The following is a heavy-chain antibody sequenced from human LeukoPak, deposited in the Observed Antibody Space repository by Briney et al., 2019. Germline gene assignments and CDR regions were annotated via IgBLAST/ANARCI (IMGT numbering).Heavy chain of an antibody. D-gene: IGHD3-10*02. CDR2: IYYSGNT. Sequence: PSETLSLTCTVSGGSFSPYYWSWIRQPPGKGLEWLGYIYYSGNTEYKPSLKSRVAMSVDTSKNQFSLRLSSVTAADTAVYYCARSTGTTMFIDYWGQGPLVTVPS. J-gene: IGHJ4*02. CDR1: GGSFSPYY. V-gene: IGHV4-59*01. CDR3: ARSTGTTMFIDY.